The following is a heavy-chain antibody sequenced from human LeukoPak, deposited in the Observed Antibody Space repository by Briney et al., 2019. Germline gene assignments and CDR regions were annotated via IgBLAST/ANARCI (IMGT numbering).Heavy chain of an antibody. Sequence: SETLSLTCVVSGGSISSSNWWSWVRQPPGKGLEWIGEIYHSGSTSYNPSLKSRVTISVDTSKNQFSLKLTSVTAADTAVYYCAREDGIAVAGAYYFDYWGQGTLVTVSS. CDR2: IYHSGST. V-gene: IGHV4/OR15-8*03. CDR1: GGSISSSNW. J-gene: IGHJ4*02. CDR3: AREDGIAVAGAYYFDY. D-gene: IGHD6-19*01.